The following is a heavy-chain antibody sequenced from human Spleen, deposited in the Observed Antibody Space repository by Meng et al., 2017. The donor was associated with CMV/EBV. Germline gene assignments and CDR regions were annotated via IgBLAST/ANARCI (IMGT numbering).Heavy chain of an antibody. CDR1: GFTFSSYS. CDR2: ISSSTSHI. D-gene: IGHD7-27*01. CDR3: ARDNDWGPDY. J-gene: IGHJ4*02. Sequence: GGSLRLSCAASGFTFSSYSMNWVRQAPGKGLEWVSSISSSTSHIYYADSVKGRFTISRDNAKNSLFLQMNNLGADDMAVYYCARDNDWGPDYWGQGTLVTVSS. V-gene: IGHV3-21*01.